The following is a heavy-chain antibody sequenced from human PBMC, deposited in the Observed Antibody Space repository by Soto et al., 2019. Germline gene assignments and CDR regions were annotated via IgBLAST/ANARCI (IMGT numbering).Heavy chain of an antibody. CDR3: ARYGSGVPAAIAY. CDR2: IYYSGST. CDR1: GGSISSYY. V-gene: IGHV4-59*01. Sequence: SETLSLTCTVSGGSISSYYWSWIRQPPGKGLEWIGYIYYSGSTNYNPSLKSRVTISVDTSKNQFSLKLSSVTAADTAVYYCARYGSGVPAAIAYWGQGTLVTVSS. J-gene: IGHJ4*02. D-gene: IGHD2-2*01.